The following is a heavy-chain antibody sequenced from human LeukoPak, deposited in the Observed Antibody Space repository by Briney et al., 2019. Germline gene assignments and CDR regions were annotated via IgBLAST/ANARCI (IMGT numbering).Heavy chain of an antibody. CDR3: ATVSGSYILGLDY. V-gene: IGHV1-69*06. J-gene: IGHJ4*02. D-gene: IGHD3-10*01. CDR1: GGSFSNYA. CDR2: IIPIFGTA. Sequence: SVKVSCKASGGSFSNYAISWVRQAPGQGLEWMGGIIPIFGTANYAQKFRGRVTITADKSTRTAYMELSSLRSEDTAVYYCATVSGSYILGLDYWGQGTLVTVSS.